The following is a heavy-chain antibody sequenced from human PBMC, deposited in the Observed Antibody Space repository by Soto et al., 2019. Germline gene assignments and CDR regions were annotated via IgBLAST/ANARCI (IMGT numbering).Heavy chain of an antibody. CDR2: ISWNSGSI. V-gene: IGHV3-9*01. Sequence: GGSLRLSCAASGFTFSSYAMSWVRQAPGKGLEWVSGISWNSGSIGYADSVKGRFTISRDNAKNSLYLQMNSLRAEDTALYYCAKGSHYDILTGPSYWGQGTLVTVSS. CDR3: AKGSHYDILTGPSY. CDR1: GFTFSSYA. D-gene: IGHD3-9*01. J-gene: IGHJ4*02.